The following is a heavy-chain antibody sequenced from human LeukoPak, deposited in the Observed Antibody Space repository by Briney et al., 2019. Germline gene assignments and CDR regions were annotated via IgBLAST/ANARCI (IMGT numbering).Heavy chain of an antibody. D-gene: IGHD3-22*01. J-gene: IGHJ4*02. Sequence: GALRLSCAASGFTFSSYSMNWVRQAPGKGLEWASSISSSSSYIYYADSVKGRFTISRDNAKNSLYLQMNSLRAEDTAVYYCARDRPLYDSSGYYDYWGQGTLVTVSS. CDR3: ARDRPLYDSSGYYDY. CDR1: GFTFSSYS. CDR2: ISSSSSYI. V-gene: IGHV3-21*01.